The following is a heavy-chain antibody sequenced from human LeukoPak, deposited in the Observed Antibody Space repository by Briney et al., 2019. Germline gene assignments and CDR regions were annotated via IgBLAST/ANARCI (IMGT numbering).Heavy chain of an antibody. CDR2: INPNSGGT. CDR1: GYTFTDYF. J-gene: IGHJ6*02. CDR3: AREYYYDSSGYSVDYYYYGMDV. V-gene: IGHV1-2*02. D-gene: IGHD3-22*01. Sequence: ASVTVSCKTSGYTFTDYFVHWVRQAPGQGLEWMGWINPNSGGTEYAQKFLGRVTMTRDTSISTAYMELSRLRSDDTAVYFCAREYYYDSSGYSVDYYYYGMDVWGQGTTVTVSS.